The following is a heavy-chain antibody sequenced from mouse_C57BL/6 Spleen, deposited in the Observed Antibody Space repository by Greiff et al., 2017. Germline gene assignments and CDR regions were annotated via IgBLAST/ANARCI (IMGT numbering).Heavy chain of an antibody. CDR2: INPNNGGT. CDR3: ARDNIGIRYHYFDY. D-gene: IGHD1-1*01. Sequence: EVHLVESGPELVKPGASVKMSCKASGYTFTDYNMHWVKQSHGKSLEWIGYINPNNGGTSYNQKFKGKATLTVNKSSSTAYMELRSLTSEDSAVYYCARDNIGIRYHYFDYWGQGTTLTVSS. CDR1: GYTFTDYN. V-gene: IGHV1-22*01. J-gene: IGHJ2*01.